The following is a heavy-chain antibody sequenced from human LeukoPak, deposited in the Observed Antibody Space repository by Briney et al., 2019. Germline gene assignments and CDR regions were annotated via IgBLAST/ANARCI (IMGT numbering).Heavy chain of an antibody. CDR2: TYFRSKWYN. Sequence: SQTLSLTCAISGDSVSSNSAAWNWIRQSPSRGLEWLGRTYFRSKWYNDYAVSVKSRITINPDTSKNQFSLHLSSVTPEDTAVYYCARGNWGSLSDDAFDIWGQGTMVTVSS. V-gene: IGHV6-1*01. CDR3: ARGNWGSLSDDAFDI. CDR1: GDSVSSNSAA. J-gene: IGHJ3*02. D-gene: IGHD7-27*01.